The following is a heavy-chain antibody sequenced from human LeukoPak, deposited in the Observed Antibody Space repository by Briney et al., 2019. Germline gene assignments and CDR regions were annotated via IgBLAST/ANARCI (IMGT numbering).Heavy chain of an antibody. D-gene: IGHD6-19*01. CDR2: INPSGGST. J-gene: IGHJ4*02. Sequence: ASVKVSCKASGYTFTSYYMHWVRQAPGQGLEWMGIINPSGGSTSYAQKFQGRVTMTRDMSTSTVYMELSSLRSEDTAVYYCARDSSGWYLGGPQYYSDYWGQGTLVTVSS. V-gene: IGHV1-46*01. CDR3: ARDSSGWYLGGPQYYSDY. CDR1: GYTFTSYY.